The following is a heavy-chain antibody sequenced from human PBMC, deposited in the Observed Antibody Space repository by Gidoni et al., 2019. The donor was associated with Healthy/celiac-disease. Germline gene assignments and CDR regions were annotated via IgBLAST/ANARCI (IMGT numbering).Heavy chain of an antibody. J-gene: IGHJ2*01. Sequence: QVQLQQWRAGLLKPSETLSLTCAVSGGSFRGYYWSWIRQPQGKGLEWIGEINHSGSTNYNPSRKSRVTISGDTPKNQFSLKLSSVTAADTAVYYCARMYCTNGVCPPYYWYFDLWGRGTLVTVSS. V-gene: IGHV4-34*01. CDR1: GGSFRGYY. CDR2: INHSGST. D-gene: IGHD2-8*01. CDR3: ARMYCTNGVCPPYYWYFDL.